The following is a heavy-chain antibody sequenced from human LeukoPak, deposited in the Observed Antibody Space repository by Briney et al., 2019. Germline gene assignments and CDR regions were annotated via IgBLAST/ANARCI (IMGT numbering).Heavy chain of an antibody. D-gene: IGHD6-13*01. CDR1: GFTFSNHG. CDR3: AKVAAAVYFDY. CDR2: ISSDGSRK. Sequence: GGSLRLSCAASGFTFSNHGMHWVRQAPGKGLEWVAIISSDGSRKYYAHSVEGRFTISRDNSKNTLYLQMNSLRAEDTAVYYCAKVAAAVYFDYWGQGTLVTVSS. V-gene: IGHV3-30*18. J-gene: IGHJ4*02.